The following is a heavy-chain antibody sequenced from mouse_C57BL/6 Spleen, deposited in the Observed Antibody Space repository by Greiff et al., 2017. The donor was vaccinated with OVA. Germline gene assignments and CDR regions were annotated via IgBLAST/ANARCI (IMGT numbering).Heavy chain of an antibody. Sequence: QVQLKQPGAELVRPGSSVKLSCKASGYTFTSYWMDWVKQRPGQGLEWIGNIYPSDSETHYNQKFKDKATLTVDKSSSTAYMQLSSLTSEDSAVYYCAATMVTTKNAMDYWGQGTSVTVSS. J-gene: IGHJ4*01. V-gene: IGHV1-61*01. CDR3: AATMVTTKNAMDY. CDR1: GYTFTSYW. CDR2: IYPSDSET. D-gene: IGHD2-2*01.